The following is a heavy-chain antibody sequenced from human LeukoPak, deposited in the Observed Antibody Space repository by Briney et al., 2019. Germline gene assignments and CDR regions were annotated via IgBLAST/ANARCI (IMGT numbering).Heavy chain of an antibody. CDR2: IYTSGST. V-gene: IGHV4-61*02. CDR1: GGSISSGSYY. Sequence: SETLSLTCTVSGGSISSGSYYWSWIRQPAGKGLEWIGRIYTSGSTNYNPSLKSRVTISVDTSKNQFSLKLSSVTAADTAVYYCARVTTIFGVVTYYYYYMDVWGKGTTVTVSS. CDR3: ARVTTIFGVVTYYYYYMDV. J-gene: IGHJ6*03. D-gene: IGHD3-3*01.